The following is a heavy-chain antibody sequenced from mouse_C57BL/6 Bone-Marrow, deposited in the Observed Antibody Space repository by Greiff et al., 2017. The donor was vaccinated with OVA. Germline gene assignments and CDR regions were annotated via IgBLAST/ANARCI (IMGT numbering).Heavy chain of an antibody. CDR3: ARRKVDYFDY. J-gene: IGHJ2*01. CDR1: GYTFTSYW. CDR2: IHPNSGST. Sequence: LQESGAELVKPGASVKLSCKASGYTFTSYWMHWVKQRPGQGLEWIGMIHPNSGSTNYNEKFKSKATLTVDKSSSTAYMQLSSLTSEDSAVYYCARRKVDYFDYWGQGTTLTVSS. V-gene: IGHV1-64*01. D-gene: IGHD2-4*01.